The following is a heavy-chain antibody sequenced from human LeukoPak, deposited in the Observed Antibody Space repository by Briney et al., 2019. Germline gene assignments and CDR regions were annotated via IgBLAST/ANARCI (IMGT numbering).Heavy chain of an antibody. CDR2: FDPEDGET. D-gene: IGHD3-3*01. V-gene: IGHV1-24*01. Sequence: ASVKVSCKVSGYTLTELSMHWVRQAPGKGLEWRGGFDPEDGETIYAQKFQGRVTMTEDTSTDTAYMELSSLRSEDTAVYYCATGQVGDFWSGQYYYWGQGTLVTVSS. J-gene: IGHJ4*02. CDR1: GYTLTELS. CDR3: ATGQVGDFWSGQYYY.